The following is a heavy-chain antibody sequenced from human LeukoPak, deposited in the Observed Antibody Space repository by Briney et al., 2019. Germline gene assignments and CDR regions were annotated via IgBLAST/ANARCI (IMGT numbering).Heavy chain of an antibody. CDR1: GDSVSSNSAV. V-gene: IGHV6-1*01. D-gene: IGHD5-24*01. Sequence: SQTLSLTCAISGDSVSSNSAVWNWTRQSPSRGLEWLGRTYYRYKWYTDYAVSVKSRITITPDTSKTHFSLQLNSVTPEDTAVYYCARERDGYNYVELWCFDLWGRGTLVTVSS. CDR3: ARERDGYNYVELWCFDL. J-gene: IGHJ2*01. CDR2: TYYRYKWYT.